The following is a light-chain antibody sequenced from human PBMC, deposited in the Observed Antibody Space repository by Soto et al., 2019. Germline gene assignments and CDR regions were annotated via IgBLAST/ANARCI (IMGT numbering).Light chain of an antibody. CDR3: TSYAGSDNVV. Sequence: QSVLTQPPSASGSPGQSVTISCTGTSSDVGSYNYVSWYQQYPGKAPKLMIYEVNQRPSGVPDRFSGSKSGNTASLTVSGLQAEDEANYYCTSYAGSDNVVFGGGTQLTVL. J-gene: IGLJ2*01. V-gene: IGLV2-8*01. CDR2: EVN. CDR1: SSDVGSYNY.